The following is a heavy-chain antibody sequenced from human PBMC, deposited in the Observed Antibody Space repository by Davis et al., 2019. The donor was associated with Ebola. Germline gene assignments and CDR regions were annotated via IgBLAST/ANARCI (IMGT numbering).Heavy chain of an antibody. CDR3: AKDRSSGWTALGY. CDR1: GFTFRTYS. J-gene: IGHJ4*02. V-gene: IGHV3-30*02. Sequence: GGSLRLSCSASGFTFRTYSMDWVRQAPGKGLEWVAFIRYDGSNEYYADFVKGRFTISRDNSKNTLYLQMNSLRPEDTAVYYCAKDRSSGWTALGYWGQGTLVTVSS. CDR2: IRYDGSNE. D-gene: IGHD6-19*01.